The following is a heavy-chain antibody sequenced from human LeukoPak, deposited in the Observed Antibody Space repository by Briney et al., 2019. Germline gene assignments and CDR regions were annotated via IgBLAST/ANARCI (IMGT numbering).Heavy chain of an antibody. D-gene: IGHD2-15*01. J-gene: IGHJ5*02. CDR1: GGSSSGYY. Sequence: SETLSLTCAVYGGSSSGYYWSWIRQPPGKGLEWIGEINHSGSTNYNPSLKSRVTISVDTSKNQFSLKLSSVTAADTAVYYCARGRHCSGGSCFRHSYNWFDPWGQGTLVTVSS. CDR3: ARGRHCSGGSCFRHSYNWFDP. CDR2: INHSGST. V-gene: IGHV4-34*01.